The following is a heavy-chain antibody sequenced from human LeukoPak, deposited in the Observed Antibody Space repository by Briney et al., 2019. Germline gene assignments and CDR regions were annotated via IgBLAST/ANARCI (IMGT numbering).Heavy chain of an antibody. CDR3: ARGVSDAFDI. V-gene: IGHV3-53*01. CDR2: IYTGGST. CDR1: GFTVGSNY. J-gene: IGHJ3*02. D-gene: IGHD6-6*01. Sequence: GGSLRLSCAASGFTVGSNYMSWVRQAPGKGLEWVSVIYTGGSTYYADSVKGRFTISRDNPKNTVYLQMNSLRAEDTAVYYCARGVSDAFDIWGQGTMVTVSS.